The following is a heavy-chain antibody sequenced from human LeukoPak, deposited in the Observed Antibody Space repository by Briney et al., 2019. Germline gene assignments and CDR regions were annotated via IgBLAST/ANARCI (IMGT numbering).Heavy chain of an antibody. CDR2: IYYSGST. J-gene: IGHJ4*02. V-gene: IGHV4-59*01. D-gene: IGHD3-10*01. CDR3: ARDLMIRGVHDY. CDR1: GGSISSYY. Sequence: SETLSLTCTVSGGSISSYYWSWIRQPPGKGLEWIGNIYYSGSTNYNPSLKSRVTISVDTSKNQFSLKLSSVTAADTAVYYCARDLMIRGVHDYWGQGTLVTVSS.